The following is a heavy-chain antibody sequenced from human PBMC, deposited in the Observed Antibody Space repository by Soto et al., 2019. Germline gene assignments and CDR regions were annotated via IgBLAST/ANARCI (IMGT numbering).Heavy chain of an antibody. D-gene: IGHD3-16*01. CDR3: ARHGGRRPQLFYYYGMDV. CDR2: IYPGDSDI. Sequence: GESLKISCKGSGYSFTSYWICWVRQMPGKGLEWMGIIYPGDSDIRYSPSFEGQVTISADKSISTAYLQWSSLRASDTAMYYCARHGGRRPQLFYYYGMDVWGQGTTVTVSS. J-gene: IGHJ6*02. V-gene: IGHV5-51*01. CDR1: GYSFTSYW.